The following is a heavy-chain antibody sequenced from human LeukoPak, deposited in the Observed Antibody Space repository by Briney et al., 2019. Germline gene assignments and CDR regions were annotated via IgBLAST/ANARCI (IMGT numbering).Heavy chain of an antibody. CDR3: AKANRGYSYGTNDY. V-gene: IGHV3-23*01. D-gene: IGHD5-18*01. Sequence: PGGSLRLSRAASGFTFSSYAMSWVRQAPGKGLEWVSAISGSGGSTYYADSVKGRFTISRDNSKNTLYLQMNSLRAEDTAVYYCAKANRGYSYGTNDYWGQGTLVTVSS. CDR1: GFTFSSYA. J-gene: IGHJ4*02. CDR2: ISGSGGST.